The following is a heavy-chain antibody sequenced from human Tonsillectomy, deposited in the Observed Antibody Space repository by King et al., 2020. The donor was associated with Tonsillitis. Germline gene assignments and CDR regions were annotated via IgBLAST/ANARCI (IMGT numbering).Heavy chain of an antibody. V-gene: IGHV3-33*01. J-gene: IGHJ4*02. D-gene: IGHD3-22*01. Sequence: VQLVESGGGVVQPGRSLRLSCAASGFTFSSNGMHWVLQAPGKGLEWVAVIWDDGSNKYYAASVKDRFTVSRDNSTNTLFLQMNSRRAEDTSVYYCARDQSGGFYYGLDYWGQGTLVTVSS. CDR2: IWDDGSNK. CDR1: GFTFSSNG. CDR3: ARDQSGGFYYGLDY.